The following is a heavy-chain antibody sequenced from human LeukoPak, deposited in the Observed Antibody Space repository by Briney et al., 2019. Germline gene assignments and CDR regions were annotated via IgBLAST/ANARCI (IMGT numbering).Heavy chain of an antibody. Sequence: GGSLRLSCAASGFTVSSNYMSWVRQAPGKGLEWVSVIYSGGSTYYADSVKGRFTISRDNSKNTLYLQMNSLRAEDTAVYYCARRVYGDYPFDYWGQGTLVTVSS. CDR2: IYSGGST. D-gene: IGHD4-17*01. J-gene: IGHJ4*02. V-gene: IGHV3-53*01. CDR1: GFTVSSNY. CDR3: ARRVYGDYPFDY.